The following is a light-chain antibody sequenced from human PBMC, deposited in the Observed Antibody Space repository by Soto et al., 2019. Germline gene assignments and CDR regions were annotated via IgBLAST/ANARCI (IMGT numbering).Light chain of an antibody. V-gene: IGKV3-20*01. CDR3: QQYSSSSWT. CDR1: QSVSSSY. CDR2: GAS. Sequence: EIVLTHSPATLSLSPWEIATLSCRASQSVSSSYLAWYQQKPGQAPRLLIYGASSRAIGIPDRFSGSGSGTDFTLTISRLEPEDFAVYYCQQYSSSSWTFGQGTKVDIK. J-gene: IGKJ1*01.